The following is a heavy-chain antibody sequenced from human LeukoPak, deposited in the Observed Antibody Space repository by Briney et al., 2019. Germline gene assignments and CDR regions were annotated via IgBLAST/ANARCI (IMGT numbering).Heavy chain of an antibody. CDR1: GGSVSGGSYY. V-gene: IGHV4-61*01. D-gene: IGHD3-10*01. CDR3: AGQSSGSLYYYYGMDV. Sequence: SETLSLTCTVSGGSVSGGSYYWSWTRQPPGKGLEWIGYIYYSGSTNYNPSLKSRVTISVDTSKNQFSLKLSSVTAADTAVYYCAGQSSGSLYYYYGMDVWGQGTTVTVSS. CDR2: IYYSGST. J-gene: IGHJ6*02.